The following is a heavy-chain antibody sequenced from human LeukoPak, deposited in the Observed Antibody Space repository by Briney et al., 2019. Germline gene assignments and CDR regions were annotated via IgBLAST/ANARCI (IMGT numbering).Heavy chain of an antibody. D-gene: IGHD6-19*01. Sequence: SETLSPTCTVSGGSIRSSNYYWGWIRQPPGRGLEWIGIIYYSGSTYYNPSLKSRVTISVDTFKNQISLKLNSVTAADTAVYYCARSLAGPRARPSDYWGQGILVTVSS. V-gene: IGHV4-39*01. CDR2: IYYSGST. J-gene: IGHJ4*02. CDR1: GGSIRSSNYY. CDR3: ARSLAGPRARPSDY.